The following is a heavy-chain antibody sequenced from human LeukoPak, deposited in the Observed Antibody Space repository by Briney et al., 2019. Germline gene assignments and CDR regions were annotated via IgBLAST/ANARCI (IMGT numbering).Heavy chain of an antibody. D-gene: IGHD3-16*01. CDR2: IIPILGIA. J-gene: IGHJ4*02. CDR3: AREAGEFHY. Sequence: SVKVSCKASGGTFSSYTLSWVRQAPGQGLEWMGRIIPILGIANYAQKFQGRVTTTADKSTSTGYMELSSLRSEDTAVYYCAREAGEFHYWGQGTLVTVSS. CDR1: GGTFSSYT. V-gene: IGHV1-69*04.